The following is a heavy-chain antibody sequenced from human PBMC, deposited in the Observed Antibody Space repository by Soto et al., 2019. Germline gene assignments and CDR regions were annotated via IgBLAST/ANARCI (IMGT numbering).Heavy chain of an antibody. CDR3: VRSGTARLLRHNGFDT. CDR1: GFTFNTYD. Sequence: EVQLVESGGGLVKPGGSLRLSCAASGFTFNTYDMNWVRQAPGKGLEWVSSITTSSAYIYYADSLRGRITISRDNAKNSLLLHMNSLRPEDTAVYYCVRSGTARLLRHNGFDTWGQGTLVTVSS. D-gene: IGHD2-21*01. J-gene: IGHJ5*02. V-gene: IGHV3-21*01. CDR2: ITTSSAYI.